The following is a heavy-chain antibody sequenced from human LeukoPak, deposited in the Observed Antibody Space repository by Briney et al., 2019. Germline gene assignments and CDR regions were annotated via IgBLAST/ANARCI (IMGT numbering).Heavy chain of an antibody. V-gene: IGHV3-23*01. Sequence: PGGSLRLSCAASGFTFSNYAMTWVRQAPGKGLEWVSSLSGSGGTTYYADSVKGRFTISRDNSKNTLYLQMNSLRAEDTAVYYCAKIEQELLWFGEAKDDAFDIWGQGTMVTVSS. CDR2: LSGSGGTT. CDR1: GFTFSNYA. D-gene: IGHD3-10*01. CDR3: AKIEQELLWFGEAKDDAFDI. J-gene: IGHJ3*02.